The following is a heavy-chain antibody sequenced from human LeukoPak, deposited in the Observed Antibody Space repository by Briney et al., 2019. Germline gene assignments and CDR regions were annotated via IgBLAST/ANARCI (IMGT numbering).Heavy chain of an antibody. CDR2: INWNGGST. V-gene: IGHV3-20*04. Sequence: GGSLRLSCAASGFTFADYGMSWVRQAPGKGLEWVSGINWNGGSTGYADSVKGRFTISRDNAKNSLYLQMNSLRAEDTALYYCARDYDSSGYYLDAFDIWGQGTMVTVSS. CDR1: GFTFADYG. CDR3: ARDYDSSGYYLDAFDI. J-gene: IGHJ3*02. D-gene: IGHD3-22*01.